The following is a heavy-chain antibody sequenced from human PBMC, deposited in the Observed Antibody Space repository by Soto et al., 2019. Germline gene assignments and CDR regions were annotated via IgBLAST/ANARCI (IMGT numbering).Heavy chain of an antibody. CDR1: GFTFNNYA. CDR3: AKGRGGSGSLTPRVDF. Sequence: EVQLLESGGGLVQPGGSLRLSCAASGFTFNNYAMTWVRQAPGKGLDWVLAISGGGVTTSYADSVKGRFTVSRDGSKNTLYLQMSSLRAEDTALYYCAKGRGGSGSLTPRVDFWGQGTLVTVSS. J-gene: IGHJ4*02. D-gene: IGHD3-10*01. V-gene: IGHV3-23*01. CDR2: ISGGGVTT.